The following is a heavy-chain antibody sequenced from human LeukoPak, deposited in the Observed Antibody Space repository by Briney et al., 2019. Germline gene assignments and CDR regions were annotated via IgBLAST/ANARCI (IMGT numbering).Heavy chain of an antibody. CDR3: ATELTGTTARGDFDY. J-gene: IGHJ4*02. CDR1: GYTLTELS. V-gene: IGHV1-24*01. D-gene: IGHD1-1*01. CDR2: FDPEDGET. Sequence: ASVKVSCKVSGYTLTELSMHWVRQAPGKGLEWMGGFDPEDGETIYAQKFQGRVTMTEDTSTDTAYMELSSLRSEDTAVYYCATELTGTTARGDFDYWGQGTLVPVSS.